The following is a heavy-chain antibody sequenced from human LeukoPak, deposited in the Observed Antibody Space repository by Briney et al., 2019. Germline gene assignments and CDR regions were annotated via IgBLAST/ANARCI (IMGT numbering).Heavy chain of an antibody. V-gene: IGHV3-30*18. D-gene: IGHD3-22*01. CDR2: ISYDGSNK. J-gene: IGHJ4*02. CDR1: GFTFSSYG. Sequence: PGRSLRLSCAASGFTFSSYGMHWVRQAPGKGLEWVAVISYDGSNKYYADSVKGRFTISRDNSKNTLYLQMNSLRAEDTAVYYCAKDGDYYDSSGVLDYWGQGTLVTVSS. CDR3: AKDGDYYDSSGVLDY.